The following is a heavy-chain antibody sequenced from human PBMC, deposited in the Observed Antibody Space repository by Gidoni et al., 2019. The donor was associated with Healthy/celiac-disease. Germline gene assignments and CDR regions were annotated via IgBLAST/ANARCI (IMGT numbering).Heavy chain of an antibody. Sequence: VLLVESGGGLVQPGGSLKLSCAAAVFALGCSAMHWVRQASGKGLEGVGRIRSKANSYATAYAASVKGRFTISRDDSKNTAYLQMNSLKTEDTAVYYCTRQSDYGDYYYYGMDVWGQGTTVTVSS. D-gene: IGHD4-17*01. CDR3: TRQSDYGDYYYYGMDV. V-gene: IGHV3-73*01. CDR2: IRSKANSYAT. J-gene: IGHJ6*02. CDR1: VFALGCSA.